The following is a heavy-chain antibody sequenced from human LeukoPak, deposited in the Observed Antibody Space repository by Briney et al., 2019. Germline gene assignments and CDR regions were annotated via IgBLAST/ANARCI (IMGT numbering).Heavy chain of an antibody. Sequence: ASVKVSCKASGYTFTSYYMHWVRQAPGQGLEWMGIINPSGGSTSYAQKFQGRVAMTRDTSTSTVYMELSRLRSDDTAVYYCARGTIAVEGWFDPWGQGTLVTVSS. CDR1: GYTFTSYY. CDR2: INPSGGST. CDR3: ARGTIAVEGWFDP. V-gene: IGHV1-46*01. J-gene: IGHJ5*02. D-gene: IGHD6-19*01.